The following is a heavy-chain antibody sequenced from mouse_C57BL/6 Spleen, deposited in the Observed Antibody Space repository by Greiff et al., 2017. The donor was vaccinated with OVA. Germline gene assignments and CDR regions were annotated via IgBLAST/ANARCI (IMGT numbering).Heavy chain of an antibody. V-gene: IGHV1-15*01. J-gene: IGHJ4*01. CDR2: IDPETGGT. D-gene: IGHD2-1*01. CDR3: TRDGNYRDAMDY. Sequence: QVHVKQSGAELVRPGASVTLSCKASGYTFTDYEMHWVKQTPVHGLEWIGAIDPETGGTAYNQKFKGKAILTADKASSTAYMELRSLTSEDSAVYYCTRDGNYRDAMDYWGQGTSVTVSS. CDR1: GYTFTDYE.